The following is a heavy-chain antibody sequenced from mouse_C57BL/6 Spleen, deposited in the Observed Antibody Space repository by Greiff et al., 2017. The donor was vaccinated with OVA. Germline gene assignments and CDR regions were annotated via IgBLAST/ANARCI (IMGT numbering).Heavy chain of an antibody. V-gene: IGHV1-42*01. J-gene: IGHJ1*03. CDR2: INPSTGGT. CDR1: GYSFTGYY. Sequence: EVQVVESGPELVKPGASVKISCKASGYSFTGYYMNWVKQSPEKSLEWIGEINPSTGGTTYNQKFKAKATLTVDKSSSTAYMQLKSLTSEDSAVYYCARYGDGGRNWYFDVWGTGTTVTVSS. CDR3: ARYGDGGRNWYFDV. D-gene: IGHD1-1*02.